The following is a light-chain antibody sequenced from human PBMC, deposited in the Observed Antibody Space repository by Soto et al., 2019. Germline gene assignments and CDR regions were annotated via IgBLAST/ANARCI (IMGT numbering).Light chain of an antibody. V-gene: IGLV2-8*01. CDR3: SSYTGSNNPYV. J-gene: IGLJ1*01. CDR2: EVS. Sequence: ALTQPPSASGSPGQSVTISCTGTSSDVGGYNYVSWYQQHPGKAPKLMIYEVSKRPSGVPDRFSGSKSGNTASLTVSGLQAEDEADYYCSSYTGSNNPYVFGTGTKVTVL. CDR1: SSDVGGYNY.